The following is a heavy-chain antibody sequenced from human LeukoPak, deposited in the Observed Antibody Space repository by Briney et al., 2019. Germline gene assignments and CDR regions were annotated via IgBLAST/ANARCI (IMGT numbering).Heavy chain of an antibody. V-gene: IGHV4-34*01. J-gene: IGHJ5*02. CDR2: VNHRGKT. Sequence: SETLSLTCAVYGGSFSGYFWTWIRPSPGKGLEWIGEVNHRGKTNYNSSLKSRVTISVDTSKNQFSLKLSSVTAADTAVYYCARAYGSGSYNWFDPWGQGTLVTVSS. CDR1: GGSFSGYF. D-gene: IGHD3-10*01. CDR3: ARAYGSGSYNWFDP.